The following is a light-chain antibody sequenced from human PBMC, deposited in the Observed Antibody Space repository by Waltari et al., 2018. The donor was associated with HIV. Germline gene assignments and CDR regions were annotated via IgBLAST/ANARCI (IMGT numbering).Light chain of an antibody. J-gene: IGLJ2*01. Sequence: QSVLTQPPSAPGTPGQRVTISCSGGAPNIGSTSVRWYPQVPGTAPKLLIYSNHQRPSGVPERYSGSKSGTSASLAIYGLQSEDEADYYCASWDDSLNVMLFGGGTKLTV. CDR1: APNIGSTS. V-gene: IGLV1-44*01. CDR3: ASWDDSLNVML. CDR2: SNH.